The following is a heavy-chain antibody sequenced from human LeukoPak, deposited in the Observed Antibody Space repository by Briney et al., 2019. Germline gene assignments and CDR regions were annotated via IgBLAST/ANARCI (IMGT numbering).Heavy chain of an antibody. CDR1: GFTFSSYA. Sequence: TGGSLRLSCAASGFTFSSYAMSLVRQAPGKGLEWGSAISCSGGSTYFADSLKGRFTICRDNSKNTLYLQMNSLRAEDTAVYYCAKVLKNYDFWSGYSPFDYWGQGTLVTVSS. V-gene: IGHV3-23*01. CDR3: AKVLKNYDFWSGYSPFDY. D-gene: IGHD3-3*01. CDR2: ISCSGGST. J-gene: IGHJ4*02.